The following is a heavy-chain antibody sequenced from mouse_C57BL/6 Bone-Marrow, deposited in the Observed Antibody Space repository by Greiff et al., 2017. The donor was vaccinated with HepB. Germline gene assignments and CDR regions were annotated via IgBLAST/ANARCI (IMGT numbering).Heavy chain of an antibody. J-gene: IGHJ3*01. V-gene: IGHV14-4*01. CDR1: GFNINDDY. CDR2: IDPENGDT. CDR3: TTPAYGTTWFAY. D-gene: IGHD2-1*01. Sequence: EVQLQQSGAELVRPGASVKLSCTASGFNINDDYMHWVKQRPEQGLEWIGWIDPENGDTEYASKFQGKATITADTSSNTAYLQLSSLTSEDTAVYYCTTPAYGTTWFAYWGQGTLVTVSA.